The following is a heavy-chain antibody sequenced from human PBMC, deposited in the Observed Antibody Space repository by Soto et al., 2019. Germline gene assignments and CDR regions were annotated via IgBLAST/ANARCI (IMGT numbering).Heavy chain of an antibody. CDR1: GFTFSSYG. CDR2: ISYDGSNK. V-gene: IGHV3-30*18. D-gene: IGHD2-2*01. CDR3: AKTQSIVVVPAASLDY. J-gene: IGHJ4*02. Sequence: VQLLESGGGLVQPGGSLRLSCAASGFTFSSYGMHWVRQAPGKGLEWVAVISYDGSNKYYADSVKGRFTISRDNSKNTLYLQMNSLRAEDTAVYYCAKTQSIVVVPAASLDYWGQGTLVTVSS.